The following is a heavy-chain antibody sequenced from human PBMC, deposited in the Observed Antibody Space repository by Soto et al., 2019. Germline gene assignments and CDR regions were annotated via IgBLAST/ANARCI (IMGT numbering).Heavy chain of an antibody. CDR2: IYYSGST. J-gene: IGHJ4*02. CDR1: GGSISSGGYY. Sequence: PSETLSLTCTVSGGSISSGGYYWSWIRQHPGKGLEWIGYIYYSGSTYYNPSLKSRITISGDTSKNQFSLKLSSVTAADTAVYCCARSERSGPGTYFDYWGQGTLVTVSS. V-gene: IGHV4-31*03. D-gene: IGHD2-15*01. CDR3: ARSERSGPGTYFDY.